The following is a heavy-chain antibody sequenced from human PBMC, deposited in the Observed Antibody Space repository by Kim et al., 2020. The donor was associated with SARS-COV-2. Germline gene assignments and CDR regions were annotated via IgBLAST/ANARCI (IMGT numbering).Heavy chain of an antibody. CDR1: GYTFTSYG. D-gene: IGHD5-12*01. V-gene: IGHV1-18*01. J-gene: IGHJ6*02. Sequence: VSVKVSCKASGYTFTSYGISWVRQAPGQGLEWMGWISAYNGNTNYAQKLQGRVTMTTDTSTSTAYMELRSLRSDDTAVYYCAREAHYSGYENRYYYYGMDVWGQGTTVTVSS. CDR2: ISAYNGNT. CDR3: AREAHYSGYENRYYYYGMDV.